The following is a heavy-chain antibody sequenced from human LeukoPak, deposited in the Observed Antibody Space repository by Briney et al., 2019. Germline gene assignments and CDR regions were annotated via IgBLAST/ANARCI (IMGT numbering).Heavy chain of an antibody. J-gene: IGHJ4*02. D-gene: IGHD3-10*01. CDR1: GGSISSSSYY. Sequence: SETLSLTCTVSGGSISSSSYYWGWIRQPPGKGLEWIGSIYYSGSTYYNPSLKSRVTISVDTSKNQFSLKLSSVTAADTAVYYCAATMVRGVYWGQGTLVTVSS. V-gene: IGHV4-39*07. CDR2: IYYSGST. CDR3: AATMVRGVY.